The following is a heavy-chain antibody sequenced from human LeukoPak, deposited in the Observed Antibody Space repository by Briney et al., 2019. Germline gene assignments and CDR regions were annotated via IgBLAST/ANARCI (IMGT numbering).Heavy chain of an antibody. CDR2: IKQDGSEK. Sequence: GGSLRLSCAASGFKLSTYWMSWVRQAPGKGLEWVANIKQDGSEKYYVDSVKGRFTISRDNAKNSLYLQMNSLRAEDTAVYYCVRMGRYGDYDYWGQGTLVTVSS. V-gene: IGHV3-7*01. D-gene: IGHD4-17*01. CDR3: VRMGRYGDYDY. J-gene: IGHJ4*02. CDR1: GFKLSTYW.